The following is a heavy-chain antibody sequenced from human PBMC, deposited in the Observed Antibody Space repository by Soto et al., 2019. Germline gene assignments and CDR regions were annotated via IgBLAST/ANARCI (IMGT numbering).Heavy chain of an antibody. CDR2: ISAYNGNT. J-gene: IGHJ4*02. V-gene: IGHV1-18*01. CDR1: GYTCTSYG. CDR3: ARDYSSSWYSRGGRKLDY. D-gene: IGHD6-13*01. Sequence: QVQLVQSGAEVKKPGASVKVSCKASGYTCTSYGISWVRQAPGQGLEWMGWISAYNGNTNYAQKIKGRVTMTTDTATSTASMELGSLRSDDTAVYYCARDYSSSWYSRGGRKLDYWGQGTLVTVSS.